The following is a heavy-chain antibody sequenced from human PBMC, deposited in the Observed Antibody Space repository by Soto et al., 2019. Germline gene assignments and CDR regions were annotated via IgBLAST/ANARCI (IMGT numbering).Heavy chain of an antibody. CDR2: IYYSGST. J-gene: IGHJ4*02. CDR1: GGSISSSIYY. Sequence: QLQLQESGPGLVKPSETLSLTCTVSGGSISSSIYYWGWIRQPPGKGLEWIGSIYYSGSTYYNPSLKSRVTISVDTSKNQFSLKLSSVTAADTAVYYCARHETQGGPFDYWGQGTLVTVSS. CDR3: ARHETQGGPFDY. V-gene: IGHV4-39*01.